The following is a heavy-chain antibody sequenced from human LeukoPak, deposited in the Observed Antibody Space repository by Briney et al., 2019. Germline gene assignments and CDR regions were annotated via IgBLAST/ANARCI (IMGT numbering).Heavy chain of an antibody. CDR1: GGSISSSSYY. J-gene: IGHJ4*02. D-gene: IGHD3-22*01. CDR3: ARDPKSYYYDTSGYYDY. CDR2: IYYSGST. V-gene: IGHV4-39*07. Sequence: PSDTLSLTCSVSGGSISSSSYYWGWMRQPPGKGLEWIGSIYYSGSTYYNPSLKSRVTISIDKSKNQFSLKLSSVIASDTTVYYCARDPKSYYYDTSGYYDYWGQGTLVTVSS.